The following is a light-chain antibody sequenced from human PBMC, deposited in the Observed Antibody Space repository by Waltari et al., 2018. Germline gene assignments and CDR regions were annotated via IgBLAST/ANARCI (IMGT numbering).Light chain of an antibody. CDR2: GNN. CDR3: QSYDRSLSGWV. V-gene: IGLV1-40*01. Sequence: QSVLTQPPSVSGAPGQRVTLSCTVSSSNIGAGYDVHWYQQLPGTVPKLLIDGNNNRPSGVPDRFSGSKSGTSASLAITGLQAEDEGDYYCQSYDRSLSGWVFGGGTKLTVL. CDR1: SSNIGAGYD. J-gene: IGLJ3*02.